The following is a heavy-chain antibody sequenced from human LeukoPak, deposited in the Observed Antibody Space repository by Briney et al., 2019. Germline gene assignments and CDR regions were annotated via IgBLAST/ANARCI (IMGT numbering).Heavy chain of an antibody. Sequence: ASVKVSCKASGYTFTSYDLSWVRQATGQGLEWMGWMNPNSGNTGYAQKFQGRVTMTSNTSISTAYMELSSLRSEDTAVYYCARGTPLRYFDWYGMDVWGQGTTVTVSS. D-gene: IGHD3-9*01. CDR2: MNPNSGNT. CDR1: GYTFTSYD. J-gene: IGHJ6*02. CDR3: ARGTPLRYFDWYGMDV. V-gene: IGHV1-8*01.